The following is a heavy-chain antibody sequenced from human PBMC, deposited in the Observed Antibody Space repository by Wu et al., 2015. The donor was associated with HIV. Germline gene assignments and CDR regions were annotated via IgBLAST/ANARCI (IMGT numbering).Heavy chain of an antibody. CDR3: ARVRAAAATSDAFDI. J-gene: IGHJ3*02. D-gene: IGHD6-13*01. V-gene: IGHV1-2*02. CDR1: GYTFTDYY. Sequence: QVQLVQSGAEVKKPGASVRVSCKTSGYTFTDYYIHWVRQAPGQGLEWMGWINPHNGGTNYAQNFQGRVTMTRDTSIATAYMELNRLRSDDTAVYYCARVRAAAATSDAFDIWGQGTMVTVSS. CDR2: INPHNGGT.